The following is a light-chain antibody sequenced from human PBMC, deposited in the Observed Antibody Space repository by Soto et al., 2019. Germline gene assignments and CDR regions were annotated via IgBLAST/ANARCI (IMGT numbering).Light chain of an antibody. CDR1: QSVSSN. V-gene: IGKV3-20*01. Sequence: EIVMTQSPATLSVSPGERATLSCRASQSVSSNLAWYQQKPGQAPRLLIHGASGRATGIPDRFSGSGSGTDFTLTIRRLEPEDFAMYYCQHYGSSSITFGQGTRLEIK. CDR3: QHYGSSSIT. CDR2: GAS. J-gene: IGKJ5*01.